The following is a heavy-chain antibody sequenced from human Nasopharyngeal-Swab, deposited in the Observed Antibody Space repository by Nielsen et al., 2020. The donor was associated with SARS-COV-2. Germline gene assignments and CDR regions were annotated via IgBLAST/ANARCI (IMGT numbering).Heavy chain of an antibody. V-gene: IGHV2-26*01. CDR3: ARIVDYYGPGSFPFFDF. D-gene: IGHD3-10*01. Sequence: WIRQPPGKALEWLAHIFSNDKKSYNSSLKTRVTISKDTSKSQVVLTMTNMDPVDTATYYCARIVDYYGPGSFPFFDFWGRGIPVTVSS. J-gene: IGHJ4*02. CDR2: IFSNDKK.